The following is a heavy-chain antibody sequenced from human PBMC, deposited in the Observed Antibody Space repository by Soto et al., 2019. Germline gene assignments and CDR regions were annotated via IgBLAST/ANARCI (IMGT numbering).Heavy chain of an antibody. CDR1: GYTFTSYG. V-gene: IGHV1-18*01. D-gene: IGHD3-9*01. CDR2: ISAYNGNT. CDR3: ARATYDILTGYVNWFGP. Sequence: ASVKVSCKASGYTFTSYGISWVRQAPGQGLEWMGRISAYNGNTNYAQKLQGRVTMTTDTSTSTAYMELRSLRSDDTAVYYCARATYDILTGYVNWFGPWGQGTLVTVSS. J-gene: IGHJ5*02.